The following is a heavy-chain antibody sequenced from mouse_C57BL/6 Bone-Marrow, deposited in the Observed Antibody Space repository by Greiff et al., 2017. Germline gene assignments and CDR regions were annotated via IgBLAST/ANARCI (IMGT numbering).Heavy chain of an antibody. Sequence: VQLQQPGAELVKPGASVKLSCKASGYTFTSYWMHWVKQRPGPGLEWIGMIHPNSGSTNYNEKFKGKATLTVDKSSSTAYMQLSSLTSEDSAVYYCANYYGSSGFAYWGQGTLVTVSA. J-gene: IGHJ3*01. CDR2: IHPNSGST. CDR3: ANYYGSSGFAY. V-gene: IGHV1-64*01. CDR1: GYTFTSYW. D-gene: IGHD1-1*01.